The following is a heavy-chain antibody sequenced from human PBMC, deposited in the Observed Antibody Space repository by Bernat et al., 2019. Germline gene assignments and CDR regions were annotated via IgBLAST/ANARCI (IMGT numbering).Heavy chain of an antibody. CDR2: ISSSSSYI. CDR3: ARASFPSGSYST. J-gene: IGHJ5*02. CDR1: GFTFSSYS. V-gene: IGHV3-21*01. Sequence: EVQLVESGGGLVKPGGSLRLSCAASGFTFSSYSMNWVRQAPGKGLEWVSSISSSSSYIYYADSVKGRFTISRDNAKNSLYLQLTSLRAEDTAVYYCARASFPSGSYSTWGQGTLVTVAS. D-gene: IGHD1-26*01.